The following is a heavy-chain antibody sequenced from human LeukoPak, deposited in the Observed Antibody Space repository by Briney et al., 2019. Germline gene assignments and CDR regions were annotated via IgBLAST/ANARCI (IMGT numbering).Heavy chain of an antibody. CDR2: ISGSGGST. CDR3: AKDVFRAYGDWTLYYFDY. Sequence: GGSLRLSCAASGFTFSTYAMSWVRQAPGKGLEWVSGISGSGGSTYYADSVKGRFTISRDNSKNTLDLQMNSLRAEDTAVYYYAKDVFRAYGDWTLYYFDYWGQGTLVTVSS. V-gene: IGHV3-23*01. D-gene: IGHD4-17*01. J-gene: IGHJ4*02. CDR1: GFTFSTYA.